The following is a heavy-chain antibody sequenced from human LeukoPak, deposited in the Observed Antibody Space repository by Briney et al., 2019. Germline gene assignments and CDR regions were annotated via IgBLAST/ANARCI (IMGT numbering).Heavy chain of an antibody. CDR2: INSDGSAT. V-gene: IGHV3-74*01. CDR1: GFTFSSHW. D-gene: IGHD3-16*02. CDR3: ARGTAGYHSSYFDY. J-gene: IGHJ4*02. Sequence: GGSLRLSCAASGFTFSSHWMHWVRQAPGKGLVWVSRINSDGSATAYADSVKGRFTISRDNAENTLYLQMNSLRAEDTAVYYCARGTAGYHSSYFDYWGQGTLVTVSS.